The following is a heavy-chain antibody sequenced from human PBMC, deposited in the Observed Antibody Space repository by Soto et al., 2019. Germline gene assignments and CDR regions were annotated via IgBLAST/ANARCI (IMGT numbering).Heavy chain of an antibody. D-gene: IGHD5-18*01. V-gene: IGHV3-23*05. CDR1: GFTFSTYA. CDR2: IDNSGGIT. J-gene: IGHJ4*02. Sequence: EVQLLESGGGLVQPGGSLRLSCAASGFTFSTYAMSWVRQAPGKGLDWVSTIDNSGGITYYADSVKGRFTISRDNSKNTLYQQMNSLRAEDTAVYYCAKGGYNYGFLFDCWGQGTLVTVSS. CDR3: AKGGYNYGFLFDC.